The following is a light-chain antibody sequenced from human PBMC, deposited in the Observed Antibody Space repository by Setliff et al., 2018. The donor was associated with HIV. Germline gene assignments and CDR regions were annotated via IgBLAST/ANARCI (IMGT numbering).Light chain of an antibody. V-gene: IGLV2-14*03. CDR3: CSYSGRSTDV. J-gene: IGLJ1*01. Sequence: QSALAQPASVTGSPGQSITISCTGTSSDIGRFNYVSWYRQFPGKGPTLVIFDVNQRPSGVSNRFSGSKSGNIASLIISGLQAEDEADYFCCSYSGRSTDVFGSGTKVTV. CDR2: DVN. CDR1: SSDIGRFNY.